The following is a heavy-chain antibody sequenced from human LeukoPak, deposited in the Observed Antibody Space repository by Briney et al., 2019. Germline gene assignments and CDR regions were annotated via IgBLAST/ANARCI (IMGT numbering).Heavy chain of an antibody. Sequence: SETLSLTCAVYGGSFSGYYWSWIRQPPGKGLEWIGEINHSGSTNYNPSLKSRVTISVDTSKNQFSLKLSSVTAADTAVYYCARGEALLWFGEAINWFDPWGQGTLVTVSS. D-gene: IGHD3-10*01. CDR1: GGSFSGYY. V-gene: IGHV4-34*01. J-gene: IGHJ5*02. CDR2: INHSGST. CDR3: ARGEALLWFGEAINWFDP.